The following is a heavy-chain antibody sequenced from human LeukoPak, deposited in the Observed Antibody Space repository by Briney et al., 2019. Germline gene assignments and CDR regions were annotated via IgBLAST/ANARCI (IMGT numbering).Heavy chain of an antibody. CDR2: IRSKAYGETT. V-gene: IGHV3-49*04. Sequence: GGSLRLSCTASGFTFGDYAMSWVRQAPGKGLEWVGFIRSKAYGETTEYAESMKGRFTISRDDSKRIAYLQMNSLKTEDTAVYYCTRDVRYSGYDYYGYWGQGTLVTVSS. CDR3: TRDVRYSGYDYYGY. D-gene: IGHD5-12*01. CDR1: GFTFGDYA. J-gene: IGHJ4*02.